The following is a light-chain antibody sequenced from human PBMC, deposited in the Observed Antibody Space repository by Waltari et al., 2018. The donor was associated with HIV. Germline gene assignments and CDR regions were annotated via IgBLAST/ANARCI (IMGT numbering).Light chain of an antibody. CDR3: QTWGTGIQV. Sequence: HLVLTQSPSASASLGAPVRLTCTLSSGHSSHAIAWHQQQPETGPRFLMRLNSDGSHNKGDGVPDRFSGSSSGAERYLTITSLQSDDEADYYCQTWGTGIQVFGGGTKLTVL. CDR1: SGHSSHA. V-gene: IGLV4-69*01. CDR2: LNSDGSH. J-gene: IGLJ3*02.